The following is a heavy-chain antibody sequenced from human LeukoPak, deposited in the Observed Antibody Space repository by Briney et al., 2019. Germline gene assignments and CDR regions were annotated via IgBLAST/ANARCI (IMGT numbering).Heavy chain of an antibody. J-gene: IGHJ5*02. CDR1: GGSISSHY. D-gene: IGHD3-22*01. CDR2: IYYSGST. V-gene: IGHV4-59*11. Sequence: SETLSLTCTVSGGSISSHYWSWIRQPPGKGLEWIGYIYYSGSTNYNPSLKSRVTISVDTSKNQFSLKLSSVTAADTAVYYCAGGGYYDSSGYYSNWFDPWGQGTLVTVSS. CDR3: AGGGYYDSSGYYSNWFDP.